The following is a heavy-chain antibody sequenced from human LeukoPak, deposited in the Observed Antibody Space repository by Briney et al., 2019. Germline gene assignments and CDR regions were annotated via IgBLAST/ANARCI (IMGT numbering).Heavy chain of an antibody. V-gene: IGHV1-18*01. CDR2: ISGYNGNL. D-gene: IGHD3-22*01. CDR3: ARDSSYYESYGRDV. CDR1: GYSFSSYG. Sequence: ASVKVSCKASGYSFSSYGISWVRQAPGQGLEWMGWISGYNGNLNYAQKFQGRVSMTADTSTTTAYMELRSLRLDDTAVYSCARDSSYYESYGRDVWGQGTTVTVSS. J-gene: IGHJ6*02.